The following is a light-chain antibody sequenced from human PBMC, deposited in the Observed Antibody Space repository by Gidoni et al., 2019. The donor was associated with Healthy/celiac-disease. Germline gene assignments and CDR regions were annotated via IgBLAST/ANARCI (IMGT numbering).Light chain of an antibody. CDR3: QKYNNWWT. CDR2: GAS. J-gene: IGKJ1*01. CDR1: QSVSSN. V-gene: IGKV3-15*01. Sequence: EIVMTQSPATLSVSPGESATLSCRASQSVSSNLAWYQQKPGQAPRLLISGASTRATGIPARFSGSGSGTEFTLTISSLQSEDFAVYYCQKYNNWWTFGQGTKVEIK.